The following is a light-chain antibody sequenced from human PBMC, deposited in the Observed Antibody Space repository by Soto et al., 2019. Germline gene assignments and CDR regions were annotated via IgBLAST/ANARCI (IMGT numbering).Light chain of an antibody. Sequence: QSALTQPASVSGSPGQSISISCTGTSSDVGSYNLVSWYQQHPGKAPKLMIYEVNKRPSGVSNRFSGSKSGNTASLTISGLQAEDEANYYCCSYADSNTLVFGGGTQLTVL. CDR1: SSDVGSYNL. J-gene: IGLJ2*01. CDR2: EVN. V-gene: IGLV2-23*02. CDR3: CSYADSNTLV.